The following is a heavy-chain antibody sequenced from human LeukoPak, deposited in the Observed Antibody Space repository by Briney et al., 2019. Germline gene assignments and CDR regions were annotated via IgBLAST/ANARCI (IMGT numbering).Heavy chain of an antibody. Sequence: PSETLSLTCTVSGGSISSSSYYWGWIRQPPGKGLESFGSIYYSGSTYYNRSLKSRVTISVDTSKNQSSLQLSSWRAYDTAMHYCARLGISILGIDYWGQGTLLTVSS. V-gene: IGHV4-39*01. CDR3: ARLGISILGIDY. CDR2: IYYSGST. CDR1: GGSISSSSYY. J-gene: IGHJ4*02. D-gene: IGHD3-10*01.